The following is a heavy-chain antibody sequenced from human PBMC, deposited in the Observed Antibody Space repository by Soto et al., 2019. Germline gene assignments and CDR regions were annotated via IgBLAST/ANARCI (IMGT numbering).Heavy chain of an antibody. Sequence: ASVKVSCKASGYTFTSYGISWVRQAPGQGLEWMGWISAYNGNTNYAQKLQGRVTMTKDTSTSTAYMELRSLRSDDTAVYYCARDLGSSGYYYGYFQHWGQGTLVTVSS. V-gene: IGHV1-18*01. D-gene: IGHD3-22*01. CDR2: ISAYNGNT. J-gene: IGHJ1*01. CDR1: GYTFTSYG. CDR3: ARDLGSSGYYYGYFQH.